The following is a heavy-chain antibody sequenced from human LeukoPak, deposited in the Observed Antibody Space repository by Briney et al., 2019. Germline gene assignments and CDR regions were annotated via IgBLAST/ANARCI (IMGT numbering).Heavy chain of an antibody. V-gene: IGHV4-38-2*02. Sequence: SETLSLTCTVSGYSISSGYYWGWIRQPPGKGLEWIGSIYHSGSTYYNPSLKSRVTMSVDTSKNQFSLKLSSVTAADTAVYYCARGPSYDILTGYYGPFYYFDYWGQGTLVTVSS. CDR2: IYHSGST. J-gene: IGHJ4*02. CDR3: ARGPSYDILTGYYGPFYYFDY. D-gene: IGHD3-9*01. CDR1: GYSISSGYY.